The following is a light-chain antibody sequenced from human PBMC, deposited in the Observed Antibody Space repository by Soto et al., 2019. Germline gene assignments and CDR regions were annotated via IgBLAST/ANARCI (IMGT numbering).Light chain of an antibody. J-gene: IGKJ4*01. V-gene: IGKV3-20*01. Sequence: EIVLTQSPGTLSSSPGERATFSCRAGQSVSSSYLAWYQQKPGQAPRLLIYGASNRATGIPDRFSGSGSGTDFTLTISRLEPEDFAVYYCQQYRSSPVTFGAGTKVDIK. CDR2: GAS. CDR3: QQYRSSPVT. CDR1: QSVSSSY.